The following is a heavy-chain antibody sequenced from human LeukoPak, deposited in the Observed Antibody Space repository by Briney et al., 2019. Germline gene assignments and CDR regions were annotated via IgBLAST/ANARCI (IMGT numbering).Heavy chain of an antibody. V-gene: IGHV4-4*07. CDR1: GGSFSSYY. CDR3: ARDMWHDFWSGPEYFDY. D-gene: IGHD3-3*01. Sequence: SETLSLTCAVYGGSFSSYYWSWIRQPAGKGLEWIGRIYTSGSTNYNPSLKSRVTMSVDTSKNQFSLKLSSVTAADTAVYYCARDMWHDFWSGPEYFDYWGQGTLVTVSS. J-gene: IGHJ4*02. CDR2: IYTSGST.